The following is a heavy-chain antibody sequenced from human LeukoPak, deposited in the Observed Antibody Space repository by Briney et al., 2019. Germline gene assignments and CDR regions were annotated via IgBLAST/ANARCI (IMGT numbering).Heavy chain of an antibody. J-gene: IGHJ5*02. CDR2: IYYSGSA. Sequence: SETLSLTCTVSGDSLSSYYWSWIRQAPGKGLEWIGYIYYSGSANYNPSLRSRVTMSVDTSKNQFSLRVNSVTAADTSVFFCASTWGSFPRFHPRGPGTLV. V-gene: IGHV4-59*01. D-gene: IGHD3-16*01. CDR1: GDSLSSYY. CDR3: ASTWGSFPRFHP.